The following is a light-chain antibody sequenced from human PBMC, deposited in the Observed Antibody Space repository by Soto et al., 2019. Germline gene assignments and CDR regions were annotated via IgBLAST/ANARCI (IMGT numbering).Light chain of an antibody. CDR2: ENN. CDR1: SSNIGAGYE. Sequence: QSVLTQPPSVSEAPGQRVTISCTGSSSNIGAGYEAHWYQQVPGTAPKLLIYENNNRPSWVPDRFAGSKSGTSASLAITGLQAEDDAEYYCQSYDSSLSGYVVGTGTKVTVL. CDR3: QSYDSSLSGYV. J-gene: IGLJ1*01. V-gene: IGLV1-40*01.